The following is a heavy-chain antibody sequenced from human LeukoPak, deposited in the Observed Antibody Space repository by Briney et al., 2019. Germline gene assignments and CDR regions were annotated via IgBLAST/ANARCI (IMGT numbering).Heavy chain of an antibody. Sequence: GASVKVSCKASGGTFSSYAISWVRQAPGQGLEWMGGIIPIFGTANYAQKFQGRVTITADESTSTAYMELSSLRSEDTAVYYCARGGYSSSVFDYWGQGILVTVSS. CDR1: GGTFSSYA. J-gene: IGHJ4*02. D-gene: IGHD6-6*01. V-gene: IGHV1-69*13. CDR2: IIPIFGTA. CDR3: ARGGYSSSVFDY.